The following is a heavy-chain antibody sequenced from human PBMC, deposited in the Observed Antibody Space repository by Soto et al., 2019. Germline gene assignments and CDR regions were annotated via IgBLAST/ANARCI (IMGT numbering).Heavy chain of an antibody. V-gene: IGHV4-39*01. CDR2: IYYSGST. CDR1: GGSITSSSYY. J-gene: IGHJ4*02. Sequence: PSETLSLTCTVSGGSITSSSYYWGWIQQPPGKGLEWIGSIYYSGSTYYNPSLKSRVTISVDTPKNQFSLKLSSVTAADTAVYYCASNPADYYYDSSGYYYEGYFDYWGQGTLVTVSS. CDR3: ASNPADYYYDSSGYYYEGYFDY. D-gene: IGHD3-22*01.